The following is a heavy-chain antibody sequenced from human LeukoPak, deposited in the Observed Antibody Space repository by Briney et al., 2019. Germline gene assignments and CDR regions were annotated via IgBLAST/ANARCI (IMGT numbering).Heavy chain of an antibody. CDR1: GFTFSSYS. J-gene: IGHJ4*02. CDR3: ARPPRGGYGDYFDY. D-gene: IGHD5-12*01. CDR2: ISSSSSYI. V-gene: IGHV3-21*01. Sequence: GGSLRLSCAASGFTFSSYSMNWVRQAPGRGLEWVSSISSSSSYIYYADSVKGRFTISRDNAKNSLYLQMNSLRAEDTAVYYCARPPRGGYGDYFDYWGQGTLVTVSS.